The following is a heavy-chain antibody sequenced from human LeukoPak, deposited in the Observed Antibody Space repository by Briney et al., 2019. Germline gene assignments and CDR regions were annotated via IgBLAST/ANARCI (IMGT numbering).Heavy chain of an antibody. CDR2: ISAYNGNT. D-gene: IGHD6-19*01. V-gene: IGHV1-18*04. CDR1: GYTFTSYG. Sequence: ASVKVSCNASGYTFTSYGISWVRQAPGQGLEWMGWISAYNGNTNYAQKLQGRVTMTTDTPTSTAYMELRSLRSDDTAVYYCARDYSSGWYRDYWGQGTLVTVSS. CDR3: ARDYSSGWYRDY. J-gene: IGHJ4*02.